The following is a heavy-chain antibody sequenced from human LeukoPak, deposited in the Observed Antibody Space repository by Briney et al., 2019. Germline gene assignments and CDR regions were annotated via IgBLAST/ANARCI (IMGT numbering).Heavy chain of an antibody. CDR1: GFTFSSYA. J-gene: IGHJ4*02. CDR2: ISGSGGST. CDR3: AKDQRDGYNRGPFDY. Sequence: HPGGSLRLSCAASGFTFSSYAMSWVRQAPGKGLEWVSAISGSGGSTYYADSVKGRFTISRDNSKNTLYLQMNSLRAEDTAVYYCAKDQRDGYNRGPFDYWGQGTLVTVSS. V-gene: IGHV3-23*01. D-gene: IGHD5-24*01.